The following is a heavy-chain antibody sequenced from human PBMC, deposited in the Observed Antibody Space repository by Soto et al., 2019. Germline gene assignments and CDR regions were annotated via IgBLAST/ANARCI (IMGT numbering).Heavy chain of an antibody. CDR1: GGTFSSYA. Sequence: QVQLVQSGAEVKKPGSSVKVSCKASGGTFSSYAISWVRQAPGQGLEWMGGIIPILGTANYAQKFQGRVTITADESTSTAYMELSSLRSEDTAVYYCAIRYCTNGVCYFNYFDYWGQGTLVTVSS. J-gene: IGHJ4*02. CDR3: AIRYCTNGVCYFNYFDY. D-gene: IGHD2-8*01. CDR2: IIPILGTA. V-gene: IGHV1-69*01.